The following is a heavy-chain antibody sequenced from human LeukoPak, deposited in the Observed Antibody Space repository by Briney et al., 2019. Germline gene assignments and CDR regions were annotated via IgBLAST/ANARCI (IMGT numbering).Heavy chain of an antibody. V-gene: IGHV5-51*01. CDR2: IYPGDSDT. CDR3: ARRISVTYYYDSSGYYYFDY. Sequence: GESLKISCKGSGYYFTNYWLGWVRQMPGKGLEWMGIIYPGDSDTRYSPSFQGQVTISADKSISTAYLQWSSLKASDTAMYYCARRISVTYYYDSSGYYYFDYWGQGTLVTVSS. D-gene: IGHD3-22*01. J-gene: IGHJ4*02. CDR1: GYYFTNYW.